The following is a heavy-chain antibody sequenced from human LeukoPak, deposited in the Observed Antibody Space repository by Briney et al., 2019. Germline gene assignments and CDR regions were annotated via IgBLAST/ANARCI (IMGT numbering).Heavy chain of an antibody. CDR1: RYTLTELS. CDR3: ATHIPSVRGLPVL. Sequence: ASVKVSCKVSRYTLTELSMHWVRQAPGKGLEWMGGFDPEDGETIYAQKFQGRVTMTEDTSTDTAYMELSSLRSEDTAVYYCATHIPSVRGLPVLWGQGTLVTVSS. CDR2: FDPEDGET. D-gene: IGHD3-10*01. J-gene: IGHJ4*02. V-gene: IGHV1-24*01.